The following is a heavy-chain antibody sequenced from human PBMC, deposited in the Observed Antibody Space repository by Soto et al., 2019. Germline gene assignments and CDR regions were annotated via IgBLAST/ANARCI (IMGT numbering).Heavy chain of an antibody. CDR2: ISDYNGNT. Sequence: QVQLVQSGAEVKKPGASVTVSCKASGYTFSGYGISWMRQAPGQGLEWMGWISDYNGNTNYAQKFQGRVTMTTDTSTNTAYMELRSLKSDDTAVYYCARDFEDYDFWSGNYNLDYWGQGHLVTVSS. V-gene: IGHV1-18*01. CDR1: GYTFSGYG. CDR3: ARDFEDYDFWSGNYNLDY. D-gene: IGHD3-3*01. J-gene: IGHJ4*02.